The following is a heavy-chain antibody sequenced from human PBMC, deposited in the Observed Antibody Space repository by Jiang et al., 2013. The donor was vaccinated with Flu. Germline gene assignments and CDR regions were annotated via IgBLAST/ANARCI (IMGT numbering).Heavy chain of an antibody. J-gene: IGHJ4*02. Sequence: GSGLVKPSETLSLTCTVSGGSISSSSYYWGWIRQPPGKGLEWIGSIYYSGSTYCNPSLKSRVTISVDTSKNQFSLKLSSVTAADTAVYYCARLGFPSGKRLPYWYYFDYWGQGTLVTVSS. V-gene: IGHV4-39*01. CDR1: GGSISSSSYY. CDR2: IYYSGST. CDR3: ARLGFPSGKRLPYWYYFDY. D-gene: IGHD2-8*02.